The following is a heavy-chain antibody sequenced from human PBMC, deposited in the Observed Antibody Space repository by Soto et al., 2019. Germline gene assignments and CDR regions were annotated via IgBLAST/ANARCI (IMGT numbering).Heavy chain of an antibody. CDR3: ARAYSNYDGGTYYFDY. CDR1: GFTFSSYA. J-gene: IGHJ4*02. Sequence: GGSLRLSCAASGFTFSSYAMHWVRQAPGKGLEWVAVISYDGSNKYYADSVKGRFTISRDNSKNTLYLQMHSLRAEDTAVYYCARAYSNYDGGTYYFDYWGQGTLVTVSS. CDR2: ISYDGSNK. V-gene: IGHV3-30*04. D-gene: IGHD4-4*01.